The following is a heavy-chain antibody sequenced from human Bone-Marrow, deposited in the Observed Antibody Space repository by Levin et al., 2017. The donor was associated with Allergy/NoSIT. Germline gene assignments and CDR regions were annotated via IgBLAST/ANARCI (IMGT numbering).Heavy chain of an antibody. CDR1: GFQFGDYG. J-gene: IGHJ6*02. CDR2: IYCNGGNT. D-gene: IGHD5-24*01. CDR3: AKMTTTLFYYGMDV. Sequence: LAGGSLRLSCAASGFQFGDYGMNWVRQTPGKGLEWVSGIYCNGGNTGYGDSVKGRFTISRDNAKNSVFLPLNSLRAEDTALYYCAKMTTTLFYYGMDVWGQGTTVIVSS. V-gene: IGHV3-20*04.